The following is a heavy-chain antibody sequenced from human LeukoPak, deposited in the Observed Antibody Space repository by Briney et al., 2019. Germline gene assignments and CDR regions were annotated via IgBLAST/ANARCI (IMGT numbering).Heavy chain of an antibody. J-gene: IGHJ4*02. CDR3: AKSSLGDTGAYQYYFDY. V-gene: IGHV3-23*01. Sequence: GGSLRLSCSASGFTFSSYAMSWVRPAPGKGLEWVSAISDSGDSTYYADSVKGRFTISRDNSKNTLYLQMNSLRAEDTAVYYCAKSSLGDTGAYQYYFDYWGQGTLVTVSS. CDR2: ISDSGDST. D-gene: IGHD2-8*02. CDR1: GFTFSSYA.